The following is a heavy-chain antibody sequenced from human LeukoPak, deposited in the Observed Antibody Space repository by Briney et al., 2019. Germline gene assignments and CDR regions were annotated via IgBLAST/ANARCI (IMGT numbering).Heavy chain of an antibody. D-gene: IGHD3-9*01. Sequence: GGSLRLSCAASGFTFSSYAMHWVRQAPGKGLEWVANIKEDGSEKNYVDSVKGRFTISRDNARNSLYLQMNNLRADDTAVYYCTRLRYSDYWGQGTLVTVSS. J-gene: IGHJ4*02. CDR3: TRLRYSDY. V-gene: IGHV3-7*01. CDR2: IKEDGSEK. CDR1: GFTFSSYA.